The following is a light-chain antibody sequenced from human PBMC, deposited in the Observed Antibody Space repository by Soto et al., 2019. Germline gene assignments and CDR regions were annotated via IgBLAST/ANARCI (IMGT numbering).Light chain of an antibody. CDR1: QSLLHSSGHNY. J-gene: IGKJ5*01. Sequence: DIVMTQSPLSLPVTPGEPASMSCRSSQSLLHSSGHNYLDWYVQKPGQSPQLLIYWGSYRASGVPDRFSGSGSGTDFTLKISRVEAEDVGIYYCMQGQQTPITFGHGTRLAIK. CDR2: WGS. CDR3: MQGQQTPIT. V-gene: IGKV2-28*01.